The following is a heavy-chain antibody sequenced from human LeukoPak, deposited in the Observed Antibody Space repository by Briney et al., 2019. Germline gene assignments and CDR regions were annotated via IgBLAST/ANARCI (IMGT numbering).Heavy chain of an antibody. CDR2: ISGSGDST. CDR3: AKKVPANWGCYFDY. CDR1: GFTFSTYA. D-gene: IGHD7-27*01. J-gene: IGHJ4*02. Sequence: GVLRPSCAASGFTFSTYAMSWVRQAPGKGLEWVSAISGSGDSTYSTDSVKGRFTISRDNSKNTLYLQMNSLRAEDTAVYYCAKKVPANWGCYFDYWGQETVVTVSS. V-gene: IGHV3-23*01.